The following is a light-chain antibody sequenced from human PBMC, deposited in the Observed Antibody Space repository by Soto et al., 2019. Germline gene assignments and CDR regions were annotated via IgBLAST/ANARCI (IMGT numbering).Light chain of an antibody. V-gene: IGKV3-15*01. Sequence: EIVLTQSPATLSLSPGERATLSCRASQSVSSYLAWYQQKPGRAPRLLIYGASTRATGIPARFSGSGSGTEFTLTISSLQSEDFAVYYCQHYNNWPPWTFGQGTKVDIK. CDR1: QSVSSY. CDR3: QHYNNWPPWT. J-gene: IGKJ1*01. CDR2: GAS.